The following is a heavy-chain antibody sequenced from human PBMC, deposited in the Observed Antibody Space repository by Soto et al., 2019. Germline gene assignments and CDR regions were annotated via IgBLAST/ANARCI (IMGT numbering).Heavy chain of an antibody. V-gene: IGHV1-18*01. Sequence: ASVKVSCKASGYTFTSYGISWVRQAPGQGLEWMGWISACNGNTNYAQKLQGRVTMTTDTSTSTAYMELRSLRSDDTAVYYCARDRGRYYDILTGYYKKGYFDYWGQGTLVTVSS. D-gene: IGHD3-9*01. CDR1: GYTFTSYG. CDR3: ARDRGRYYDILTGYYKKGYFDY. CDR2: ISACNGNT. J-gene: IGHJ4*02.